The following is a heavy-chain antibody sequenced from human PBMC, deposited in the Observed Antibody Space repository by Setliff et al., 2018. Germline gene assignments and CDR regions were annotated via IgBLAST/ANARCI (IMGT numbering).Heavy chain of an antibody. CDR2: IYYSGST. J-gene: IGHJ6*03. CDR1: GGSISSYY. CDR3: ARMSGFLYMDV. D-gene: IGHD3-3*01. V-gene: IGHV4-59*08. Sequence: SETLSLTCTVSGGSISSYYWSWIRQPPGKGLEWIGYIYYSGSTNYNPSLKSRVTMSVDTSRNHFSLKLPSVTAADTAVYYCARMSGFLYMDVWGKGTTVTVSS.